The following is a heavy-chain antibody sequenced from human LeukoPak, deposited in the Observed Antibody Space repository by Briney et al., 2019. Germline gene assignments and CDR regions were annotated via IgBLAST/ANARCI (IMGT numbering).Heavy chain of an antibody. Sequence: PGGSLRLSCSASGFIFSSYAIHWVRQAPGKGLEYVSGISSNGGSTYYADSVKGRLTISRDNSKNTLYLQMSSLRAEDTAVYYCVKGYCSSTSCYAFDYWGQGTLVTVSS. V-gene: IGHV3-64D*09. CDR3: VKGYCSSTSCYAFDY. D-gene: IGHD2-2*01. CDR2: ISSNGGST. CDR1: GFIFSSYA. J-gene: IGHJ4*02.